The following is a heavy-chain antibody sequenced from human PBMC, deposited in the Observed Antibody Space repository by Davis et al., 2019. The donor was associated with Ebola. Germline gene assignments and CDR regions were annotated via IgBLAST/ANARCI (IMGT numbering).Heavy chain of an antibody. J-gene: IGHJ6*02. V-gene: IGHV4-59*01. Sequence: SETLSLTCTVSGGSISSYYWSWIRQPPGKGLEWIGYIYYSGSTNYNPSLQSRVTISVDTSKNQFSLKLSSVTAADTAVYYCARAGGIVVVPAAIKSYYGMDVWGQGTTVTVSS. CDR2: IYYSGST. CDR1: GGSISSYY. D-gene: IGHD2-2*02. CDR3: ARAGGIVVVPAAIKSYYGMDV.